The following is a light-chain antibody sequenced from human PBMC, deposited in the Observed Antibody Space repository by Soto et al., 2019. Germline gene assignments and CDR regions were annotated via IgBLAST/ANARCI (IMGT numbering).Light chain of an antibody. CDR2: GAS. CDR3: QQYHNSILM. V-gene: IGKV3-20*01. J-gene: IGKJ1*01. CDR1: QSVSSSH. Sequence: ENVLTQSPGTLSLPPGERATLSCRASQSVSSSHLAWYQQKPGQAPRLLMYGASSRATGIPDRFSGGGSGADFTLTISRLEPEDFGVYYCQQYHNSILMFGQGTKV.